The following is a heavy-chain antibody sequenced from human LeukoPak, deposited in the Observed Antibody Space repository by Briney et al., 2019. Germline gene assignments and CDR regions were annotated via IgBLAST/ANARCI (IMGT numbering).Heavy chain of an antibody. Sequence: SETLSLTCTVSGGSISSYYWSWIRQPPGKGLEWIGYIYYSGSTNYNPSLKSRVTISVDTSKNQFSLKQTSVTAADTAVYYCARDRGDDAFDIWGQGTMVTVSS. D-gene: IGHD3-10*01. J-gene: IGHJ3*02. CDR2: IYYSGST. V-gene: IGHV4-59*12. CDR1: GGSISSYY. CDR3: ARDRGDDAFDI.